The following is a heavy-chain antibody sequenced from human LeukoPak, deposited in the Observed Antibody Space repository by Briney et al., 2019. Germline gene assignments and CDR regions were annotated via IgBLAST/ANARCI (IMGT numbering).Heavy chain of an antibody. CDR1: GFNFSDYF. V-gene: IGHV3-11*01. Sequence: GGSLRLSCAASGFNFSDYFMSWIRQAPGKGLQWLAYISKTGRGIEYAESVRGRFTISRDNAKNSVFLQMDSLRAEDTAVYFCATVRYSTIWSFEFDNWGQGALVTVSS. J-gene: IGHJ4*02. CDR2: ISKTGRGI. D-gene: IGHD5-12*01. CDR3: ATVRYSTIWSFEFDN.